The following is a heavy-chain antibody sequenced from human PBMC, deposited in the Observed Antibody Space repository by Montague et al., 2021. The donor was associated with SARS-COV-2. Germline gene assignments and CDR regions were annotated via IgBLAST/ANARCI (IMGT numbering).Heavy chain of an antibody. CDR2: IYWDGDK. CDR1: GFSLSTSGMC. Sequence: PALVKPTQTLTLTCTFSGFSLSTSGMCMTWIRQPPGKALEWLARIYWDGDKYYNTSLKSRLTISKDTSKNLVVLTMTNMDPVDTATYCCARGPSDTYYYNGMDVWGRGTTVTVSS. J-gene: IGHJ6*02. V-gene: IGHV2-70*11. CDR3: ARGPSDTYYYNGMDV.